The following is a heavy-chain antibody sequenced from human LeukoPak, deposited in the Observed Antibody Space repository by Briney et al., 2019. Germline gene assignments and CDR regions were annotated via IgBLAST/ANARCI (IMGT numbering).Heavy chain of an antibody. J-gene: IGHJ6*03. D-gene: IGHD3/OR15-3a*01. CDR3: AGHGPREYYYYMDV. CDR2: IKQDGSEK. V-gene: IGHV3-7*01. Sequence: GGSLRLSCAASGFTFSSYWMTWVRQAPGKGLEWVANIKQDGSEKYYVDSVKGRFTISRDNAKNSLYLQLNSLRAEDTAVYYCAGHGPREYYYYMDVWGKGTTVTVSS. CDR1: GFTFSSYW.